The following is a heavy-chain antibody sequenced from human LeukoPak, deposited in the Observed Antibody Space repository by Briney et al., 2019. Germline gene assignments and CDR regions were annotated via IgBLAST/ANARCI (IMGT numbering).Heavy chain of an antibody. J-gene: IGHJ6*03. D-gene: IGHD6-19*01. CDR1: GGSISSSNW. Sequence: SETLSLTCAVSGGSISSSNWWNWVRQPPGKGLEWIGEIYHSGSTNYNPSLKSRVTISLDKSKNQFSLKLSSVTAADTAVYYCARHLGHSSGWFSDYYYYYMDVWGKGTTVTISS. V-gene: IGHV4-4*02. CDR2: IYHSGST. CDR3: ARHLGHSSGWFSDYYYYYMDV.